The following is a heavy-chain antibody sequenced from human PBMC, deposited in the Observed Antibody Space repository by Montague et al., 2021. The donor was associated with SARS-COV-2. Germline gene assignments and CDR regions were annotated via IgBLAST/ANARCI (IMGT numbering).Heavy chain of an antibody. D-gene: IGHD5-18*01. CDR3: ARAVAWIQLWLHYYYYGMDV. V-gene: IGHV3-48*03. CDR2: ISSSGSTI. J-gene: IGHJ6*02. Sequence: SLRLSGAASGFTFSRYEMNWVRQAPGKGLEWVSYISSSGSTIYYSDSVXGRFTVSRDNAKNSLYLQMNSLRAEDTAVCYCARAVAWIQLWLHYYYYGMDVWGQGTTVTVSS. CDR1: GFTFSRYE.